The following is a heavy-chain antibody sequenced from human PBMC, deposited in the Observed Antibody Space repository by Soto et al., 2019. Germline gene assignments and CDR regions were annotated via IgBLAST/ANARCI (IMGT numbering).Heavy chain of an antibody. CDR2: ISGSGGST. D-gene: IGHD6-13*01. V-gene: IGHV3-23*01. Sequence: GGSLRLSCAASGFTFSDYYMSWVRQAPGKGLEWVSAISGSGGSTYYADSVKGRFTISRDNSKNTLYLQMNSLRAEDTAVYYCAKDSSSWLYFDYWGQGTLVTVSS. J-gene: IGHJ4*02. CDR1: GFTFSDYY. CDR3: AKDSSSWLYFDY.